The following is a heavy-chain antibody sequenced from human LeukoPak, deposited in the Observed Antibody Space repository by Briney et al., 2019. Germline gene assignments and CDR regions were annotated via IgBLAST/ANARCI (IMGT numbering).Heavy chain of an antibody. CDR3: ARGRYYDSSGPSFDY. D-gene: IGHD3-22*01. Sequence: SETLSLTCAVYGGSFSGYYWSWIRQPPGKGLEWIGEINHSGSTNYNPSLKSRVTISVDTSKNQFSLKLSSVTAADTAVYYCARGRYYDSSGPSFDYWVQGTLVTVSS. V-gene: IGHV4-34*01. CDR2: INHSGST. J-gene: IGHJ4*02. CDR1: GGSFSGYY.